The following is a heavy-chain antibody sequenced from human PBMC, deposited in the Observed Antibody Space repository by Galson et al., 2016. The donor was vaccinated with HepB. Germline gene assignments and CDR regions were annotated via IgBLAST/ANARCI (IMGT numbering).Heavy chain of an antibody. J-gene: IGHJ6*02. CDR2: IGSNSGDT. D-gene: IGHD1-26*01. Sequence: SVKVSCKASGHSLTGNYIHWFRQAPGQGPEWMGWIGSNSGDTKYPQKFQGWVTITRDTSISTAFMEVRGLKSDDTAVYYCARNSGIGDGMDVWGQGTTVTVSS. V-gene: IGHV1-2*04. CDR1: GHSLTGNY. CDR3: ARNSGIGDGMDV.